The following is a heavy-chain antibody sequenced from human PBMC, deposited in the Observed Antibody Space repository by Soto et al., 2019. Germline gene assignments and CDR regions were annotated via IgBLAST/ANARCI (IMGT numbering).Heavy chain of an antibody. CDR1: GGTFSSYA. D-gene: IGHD2-21*01. V-gene: IGHV1-69*13. Sequence: SVKVSCTASGGTFSSYAISWVRQAPGQGLEWMGGIIPIFGTANYAQKFQGRVTITADESTSTAYMELSSLRSEDTAVYYCARVAHFTTIVVVGYYGMDVWGQGTTVTVPS. CDR2: IIPIFGTA. J-gene: IGHJ6*02. CDR3: ARVAHFTTIVVVGYYGMDV.